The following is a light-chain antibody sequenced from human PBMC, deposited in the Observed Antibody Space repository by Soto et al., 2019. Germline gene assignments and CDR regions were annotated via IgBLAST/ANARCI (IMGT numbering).Light chain of an antibody. J-gene: IGKJ2*01. CDR1: QSVSYSSDNKNY. Sequence: DIVMTQSPDSLAVSLGERATINCKSSQSVSYSSDNKNYLAWYQQKPGQPPKLLMYWASTRESGVPDRFSGSGSGTDFTLTISSLQAEDVAVYFCQQHYGAGMYTFGQGTKLEIK. V-gene: IGKV4-1*01. CDR2: WAS. CDR3: QQHYGAGMYT.